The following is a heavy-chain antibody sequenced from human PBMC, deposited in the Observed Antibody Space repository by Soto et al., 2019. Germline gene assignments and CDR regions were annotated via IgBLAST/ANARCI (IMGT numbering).Heavy chain of an antibody. Sequence: PSETLSLTCTVSGGSISSYYWSWIRQPPGKGLEWIGYIYYSGSTNYNPSLKSRVTISVDTSKNQFSLKLSSVTAADTAVYYCARSYSSSWKTGYYYYYMDVWGKGTTVTVSS. CDR3: ARSYSSSWKTGYYYYYMDV. V-gene: IGHV4-59*08. CDR2: IYYSGST. D-gene: IGHD6-13*01. CDR1: GGSISSYY. J-gene: IGHJ6*03.